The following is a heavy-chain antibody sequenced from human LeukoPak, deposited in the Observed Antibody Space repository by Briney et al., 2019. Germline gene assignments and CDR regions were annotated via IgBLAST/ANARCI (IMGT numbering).Heavy chain of an antibody. J-gene: IGHJ4*02. V-gene: IGHV3-11*01. CDR3: ARGYSSSWYYFDY. D-gene: IGHD6-13*01. CDR2: ISSSGSTI. Sequence: GGSLRLSCAASGFTFSDYYMSWIRQAPGKGLEWVSYISSSGSTIYYADSVKGRFTISRDNAKNSLNLQMNSLRAEDTAVYYCARGYSSSWYYFDYWGQGTLVTVSS. CDR1: GFTFSDYY.